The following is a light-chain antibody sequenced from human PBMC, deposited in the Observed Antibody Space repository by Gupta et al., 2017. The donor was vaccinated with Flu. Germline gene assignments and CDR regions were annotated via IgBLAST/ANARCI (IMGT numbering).Light chain of an antibody. V-gene: IGKV3-15*01. J-gene: IGKJ3*01. CDR3: QHYNSWPFT. CDR1: QSVGSS. CDR2: AAF. Sequence: GERATLSCRASQSVGSSLAWYQKKPGQAPRLLIYAAFIRATGIPARFTGSGSGTEFTLTISSLQSEDFGFYYCQHYNSWPFTFGPGTKLDI.